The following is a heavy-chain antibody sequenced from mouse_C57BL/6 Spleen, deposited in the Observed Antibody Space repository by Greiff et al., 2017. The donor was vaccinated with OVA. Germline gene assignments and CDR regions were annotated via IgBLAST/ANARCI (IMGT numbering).Heavy chain of an antibody. V-gene: IGHV6-6*01. CDR1: GFTFSDAW. CDR2: IRNKANNHAT. Sequence: DVQLQESGGGLVQPGGSMKLSCAASGFTFSDAWLDWVRQSPEKELDWFAAIRNKANNHATYYAESVKGRFTISRDDSKSSGYLQMNSLRAEDTGIYYGTRPARGGYCDDWGQGTTLTVSS. J-gene: IGHJ2*01. CDR3: TRPARGGYCDD.